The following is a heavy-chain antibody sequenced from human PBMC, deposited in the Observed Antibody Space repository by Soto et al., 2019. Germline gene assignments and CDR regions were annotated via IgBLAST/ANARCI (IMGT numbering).Heavy chain of an antibody. CDR2: IIPTRGTA. CDR3: ARSQGSSTSLEIYYYYYYGMDV. CDR1: GYTFASYD. D-gene: IGHD2-2*01. J-gene: IGHJ6*02. Sequence: ASVKVSCKASGYTFASYDINWVRQATGQGLEWMGGIIPTRGTASYAQKFQGRVTMAGDESTSTAYMELSSLRSEDTAVYYCARSQGSSTSLEIYYYYYYGMDVWGQGTTVTVSS. V-gene: IGHV1-69*13.